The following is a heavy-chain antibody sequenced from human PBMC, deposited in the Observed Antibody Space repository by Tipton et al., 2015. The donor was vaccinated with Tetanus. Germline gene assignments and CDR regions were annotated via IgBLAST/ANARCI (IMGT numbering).Heavy chain of an antibody. D-gene: IGHD3-22*01. V-gene: IGHV3-30-3*01. CDR2: ISCDGSNK. CDR3: ARDQDYYDSSGPIGY. J-gene: IGHJ4*02. CDR1: GFTFSSYA. Sequence: SLRLSCAASGFTFSSYAMHWVRQAPGKGLEWVAVISCDGSNKYYADSVKGRFTISRVNSKNTLYLQMNSLRAEDTAVYYCARDQDYYDSSGPIGYWGQGTLVTVSS.